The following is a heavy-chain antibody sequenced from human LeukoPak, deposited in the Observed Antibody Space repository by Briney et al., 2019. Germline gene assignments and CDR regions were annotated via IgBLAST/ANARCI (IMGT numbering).Heavy chain of an antibody. D-gene: IGHD4-23*01. CDR3: ARDPSAGGGNYLEN. J-gene: IGHJ4*02. CDR2: IWYDGSNK. CDR1: GFTFGSSG. V-gene: IGHV3-33*01. Sequence: PGGSLRLSCAVSGFTFGSSGMHWVRQAPGKGPEWVAVIWYDGSNKYYAHSVKGRFTISRDNSKNTLYLQMNSLRAEDTALYYCARDPSAGGGNYLENWGQGTLVTVSS.